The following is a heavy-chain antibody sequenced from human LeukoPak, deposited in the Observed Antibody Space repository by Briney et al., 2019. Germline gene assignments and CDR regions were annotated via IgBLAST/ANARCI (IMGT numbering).Heavy chain of an antibody. CDR3: ARGGVATICDY. Sequence: SETLSLTCTVSGGSISSYYWSWIRQPPGKGLEWIGYIYYSGSTNYNPSLKSRVTISVDTSKNQFSLKLSSVTAADTAVYYCARGGVATICDYWGQGTLVTVSA. CDR2: IYYSGST. V-gene: IGHV4-59*01. D-gene: IGHD5-12*01. J-gene: IGHJ4*02. CDR1: GGSISSYY.